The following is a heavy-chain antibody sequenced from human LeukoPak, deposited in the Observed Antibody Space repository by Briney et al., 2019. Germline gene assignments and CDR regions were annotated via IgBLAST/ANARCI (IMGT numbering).Heavy chain of an antibody. CDR1: GGSIRGSSYY. V-gene: IGHV4-39*01. J-gene: IGHJ4*02. D-gene: IGHD6-19*01. CDR3: ARQVVAVAGTGYFDY. CDR2: IYYSGST. Sequence: SETLSLTCTVSGGSIRGSSYYGGWIRQPPGKGLEWIGSIYYSGSTYYNASLKSRGTISVDTSKNQFSLKLNSVTAADTAVYFCARQVVAVAGTGYFDYWGQGTLVTVSS.